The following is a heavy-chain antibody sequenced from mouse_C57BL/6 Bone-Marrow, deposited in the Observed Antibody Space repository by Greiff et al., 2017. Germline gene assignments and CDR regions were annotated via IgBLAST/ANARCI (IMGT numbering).Heavy chain of an antibody. V-gene: IGHV2-2*01. CDR1: GFSLTSYG. Sequence: QVQLQQSGPGLVQPSQSLSITCTVSGFSLTSYGVHWVRQSPGKGLEWLGVIWSGGRTDYNAAFISRLSISKDNSKSQVFFKMNSLQADDTAIYYCARNFYYGYGYYAMDYWGQGTSVTVSS. CDR3: ARNFYYGYGYYAMDY. CDR2: IWSGGRT. D-gene: IGHD2-2*01. J-gene: IGHJ4*01.